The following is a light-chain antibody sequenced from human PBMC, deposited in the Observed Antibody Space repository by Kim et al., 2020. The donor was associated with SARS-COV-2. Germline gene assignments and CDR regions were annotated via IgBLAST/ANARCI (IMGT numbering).Light chain of an antibody. CDR1: QGIRNE. CDR2: AAS. J-gene: IGKJ1*01. V-gene: IGKV1-6*01. Sequence: AAIGDRVTITCRASQGIRNELGWYQQKPGRAPKLLIYAASSLQSGVPSRFSGSGSGTDFTLTISSLQPEDFTTYYCLQDYKYPRTFGQGTKVDIK. CDR3: LQDYKYPRT.